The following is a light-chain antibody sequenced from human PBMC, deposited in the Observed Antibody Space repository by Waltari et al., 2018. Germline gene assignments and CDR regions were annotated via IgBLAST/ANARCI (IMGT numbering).Light chain of an antibody. CDR2: NNN. CDR1: SSNIGTNT. V-gene: IGLV1-44*01. J-gene: IGLJ1*01. CDR3: AAWDDSLNGFYV. Sequence: QSVLTQPPSASGTPGQRVTISCSGSSSNIGTNTVNWYQQLPGTAPKLLIDNNNPGPSGVPDRFSGSKSGTSASLAISGLQSEDEADYYCAAWDDSLNGFYVFGTGTKVTVL.